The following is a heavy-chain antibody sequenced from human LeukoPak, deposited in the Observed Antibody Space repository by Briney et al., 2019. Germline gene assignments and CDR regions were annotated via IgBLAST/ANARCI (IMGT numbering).Heavy chain of an antibody. CDR3: AVRIAAIWFDP. CDR2: IRYDASNK. D-gene: IGHD6-13*01. Sequence: GGSLRLSCAVSGFTFSTYGVHWVRQAPGKGLEWVAFIRYDASNKYYADSVKGRFTISRDNSKNTLYLQMNSLRVEDTAVYYCAVRIAAIWFDPWGQGTLVTVSS. CDR1: GFTFSTYG. J-gene: IGHJ5*02. V-gene: IGHV3-30*02.